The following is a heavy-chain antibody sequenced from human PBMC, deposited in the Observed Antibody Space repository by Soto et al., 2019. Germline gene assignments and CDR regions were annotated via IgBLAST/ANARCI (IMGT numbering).Heavy chain of an antibody. Sequence: EAQLLESGGGLVQPGGSLRVSCAASGFSFDTYAMSWVRQAPGKGLEWVSTISGSGGNTYYADSVKGRFTISRDNSKNILYLQMTSLRAEDTALYYCAKFGMTTINRDYWGQGTQVTVSS. J-gene: IGHJ4*02. V-gene: IGHV3-23*01. CDR2: ISGSGGNT. CDR1: GFSFDTYA. D-gene: IGHD5-12*01. CDR3: AKFGMTTINRDY.